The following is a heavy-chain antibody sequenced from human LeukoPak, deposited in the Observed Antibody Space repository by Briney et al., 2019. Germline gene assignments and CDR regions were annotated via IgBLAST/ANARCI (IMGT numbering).Heavy chain of an antibody. V-gene: IGHV4-38-2*01. Sequence: PSETLSLTSAVSGYSISSGYYWGWIRQPPGKGLEWIGSIYHSGSTYYNPSRKSRVTISVDTSKNQFSLKLSSVTAADTAVYYCARGYYDFWSGYSTDYFDYWGQGTLVTVSS. CDR2: IYHSGST. CDR3: ARGYYDFWSGYSTDYFDY. D-gene: IGHD3-3*01. J-gene: IGHJ4*02. CDR1: GYSISSGYY.